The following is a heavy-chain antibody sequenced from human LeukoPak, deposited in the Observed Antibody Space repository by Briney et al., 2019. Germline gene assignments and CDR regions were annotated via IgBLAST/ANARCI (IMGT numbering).Heavy chain of an antibody. CDR3: ARVKTGRGMDV. J-gene: IGHJ6*02. V-gene: IGHV4-30-2*01. CDR2: IYHRGST. CDR1: GGSISSGGYS. Sequence: PSETLSLTCAVSGGSISSGGYSWSWIRQPPGKGLEWIGYIYHRGSTYYNPSLKSRVTISVDRSKNQFSLKLSSVTAADTAVYYCARVKTGRGMDVWGQGTTVTVSS. D-gene: IGHD3-10*01.